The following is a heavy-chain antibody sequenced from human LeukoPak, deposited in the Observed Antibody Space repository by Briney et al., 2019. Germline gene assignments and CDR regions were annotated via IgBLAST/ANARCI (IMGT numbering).Heavy chain of an antibody. CDR1: GFTFSRYW. V-gene: IGHV3-7*01. CDR2: IKQDGREK. Sequence: GGSLTHSCAGSGFTFSRYWMSWVRQAAGRGLDGVANIKQDGREKYYVESVKGRFTISRGNAKNSLYLQMNSLRAEDTAVYYCARKGGSVDGSGSYYDSWYYYGMDVWGQGTTVTVSS. D-gene: IGHD3-10*01. CDR3: ARKGGSVDGSGSYYDSWYYYGMDV. J-gene: IGHJ6*02.